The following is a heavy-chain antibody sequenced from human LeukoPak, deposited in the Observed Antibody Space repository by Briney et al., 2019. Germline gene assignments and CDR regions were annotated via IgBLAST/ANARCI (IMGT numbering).Heavy chain of an antibody. CDR1: VGTFISYA. CDR2: MIPSFGRA. J-gene: IGHJ6*03. V-gene: IGHV1-69*01. CDR3: ARGGYCSSTSCYHYYYYYYMDV. Sequence: SVKVSCKASVGTFISYAISWVRQAPGQGREWMGGMIPSFGRANYAQKFQGRVAITADESTSTAYMELRSLKSEDTAVYYCARGGYCSSTSCYHYYYYYYMDVWGKGTTVTVSS. D-gene: IGHD2-2*03.